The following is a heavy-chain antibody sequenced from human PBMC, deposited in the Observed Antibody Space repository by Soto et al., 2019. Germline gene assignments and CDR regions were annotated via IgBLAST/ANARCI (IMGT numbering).Heavy chain of an antibody. CDR2: ISGSGGST. D-gene: IGHD3-10*01. V-gene: IGHV3-23*01. CDR1: GFTFSSYA. CDR3: VKIMSVRGVPPDY. J-gene: IGHJ4*02. Sequence: EVQLLESGGGLVQPGGSLRLSRAASGFTFSSYAMSWVRQAPGKGLEWVSAISGSGGSTYYADSVKGRFTISRDNSKNTLYLQMNRLRAEDTAVYYCVKIMSVRGVPPDYWGQGTLVTVSS.